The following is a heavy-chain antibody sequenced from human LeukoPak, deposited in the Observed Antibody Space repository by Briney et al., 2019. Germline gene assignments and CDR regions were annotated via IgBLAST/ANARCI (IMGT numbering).Heavy chain of an antibody. CDR2: IRHDGSEK. Sequence: GGSLRLSCAASGFIFTNYFMSWVRQAPGKGLEWVASIRHDGSEKYYVDSVRGRFTISRDNTMNSLYLQMSSLRAEDTAVYYCATDRGWRTSGYYLYYFEYWGQGTLVTVSS. CDR1: GFIFTNYF. V-gene: IGHV3-7*01. CDR3: ATDRGWRTSGYYLYYFEY. D-gene: IGHD3-3*01. J-gene: IGHJ4*02.